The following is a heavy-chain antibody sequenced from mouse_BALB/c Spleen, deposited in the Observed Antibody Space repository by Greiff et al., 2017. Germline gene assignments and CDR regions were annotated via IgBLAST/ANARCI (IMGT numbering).Heavy chain of an antibody. CDR3: ARDRYYDYGGGGFDY. CDR2: ISSGGST. CDR1: GFTFSSYA. J-gene: IGHJ2*01. V-gene: IGHV5-6-5*01. Sequence: EVKLVESGGGLVKPGGSLKLSCAASGFTFSSYAMAWVRQTPEKRLEWVASISSGGSTYYPDSVKGRFTISRDNARNILYLQMSSLRSEDTARYYGARDRYYDYGGGGFDYWGQGTTLTVSS. D-gene: IGHD2-4*01.